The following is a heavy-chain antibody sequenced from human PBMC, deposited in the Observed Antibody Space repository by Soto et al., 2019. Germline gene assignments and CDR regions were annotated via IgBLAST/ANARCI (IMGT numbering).Heavy chain of an antibody. CDR2: IGSDGTSS. D-gene: IGHD6-19*01. J-gene: IGHJ5*02. Sequence: EVQLVESGGGLVQPGGSLRLSCAASGFTFGDYWMHWARQAPGKGLVWVARIGSDGTSSSYADSVKGRFTMSRDNAKNTLYLQMNSLRADDTAVYYCARDITGWTWGQGTLVTVSS. CDR3: ARDITGWT. V-gene: IGHV3-74*03. CDR1: GFTFGDYW.